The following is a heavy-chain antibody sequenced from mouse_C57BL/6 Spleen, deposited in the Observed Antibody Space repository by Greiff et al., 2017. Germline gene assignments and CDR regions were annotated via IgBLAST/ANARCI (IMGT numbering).Heavy chain of an antibody. CDR3: ARRGKLRPVGTDWYFDV. D-gene: IGHD1-2*01. Sequence: QVQLQQPGAELVMPGASVKLSCTASGYTFTSYWMHWVQQRPGQGLEWIGEIDPSDSYTNYNQKFKGKSTLTVDKSSSTAYMQLSRLTSEDSAVYYCARRGKLRPVGTDWYFDVWGTGTTVTVSS. V-gene: IGHV1-69*01. CDR2: IDPSDSYT. J-gene: IGHJ1*03. CDR1: GYTFTSYW.